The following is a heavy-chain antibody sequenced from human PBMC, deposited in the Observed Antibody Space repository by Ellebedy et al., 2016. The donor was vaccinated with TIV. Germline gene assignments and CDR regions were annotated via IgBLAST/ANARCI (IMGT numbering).Heavy chain of an antibody. J-gene: IGHJ5*02. Sequence: PGGSLRLSCTTSGFTFSSYAMGWVRQAPGKAPAWVSSIRSDSSDLSYADSGKGRFTISRDNAKNLLYLQMNTLGVEDTAVYYCAAGSREYWFDPWGQGTLVTVSS. D-gene: IGHD3-10*01. CDR1: GFTFSSYA. CDR2: IRSDSSDL. V-gene: IGHV3-21*01. CDR3: AAGSREYWFDP.